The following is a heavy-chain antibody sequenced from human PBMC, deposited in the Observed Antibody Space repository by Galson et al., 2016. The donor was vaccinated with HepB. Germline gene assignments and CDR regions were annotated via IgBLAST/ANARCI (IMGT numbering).Heavy chain of an antibody. D-gene: IGHD3-9*01. CDR2: ISYDGSIK. CDR1: GFSFSSYA. V-gene: IGHV3-30*18. Sequence: SLRLSCAGSGFSFSSYAMHWVRQAPGKGLEWVAVISYDGSIKYYGDSVKGRFSISRDNSKNTLFLQMTSLEGEDTAGYYCAKEEKQLQYLDWGLWALDYWGQGDLVTVSS. CDR3: AKEEKQLQYLDWGLWALDY. J-gene: IGHJ4*02.